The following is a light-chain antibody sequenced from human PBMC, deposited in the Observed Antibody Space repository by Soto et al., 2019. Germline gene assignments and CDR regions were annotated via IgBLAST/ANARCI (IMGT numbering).Light chain of an antibody. V-gene: IGKV3-20*01. CDR3: QQYSSSEWT. Sequence: EIVLTQSPGTLSLSPGERATLSCRASQSVSSSYLAWYQQKPGQAPRLLIYGASSRATGIPDRFSGSGSGTDFTLTISRLEPEDFAVYYCQQYSSSEWTFGQGTKVEIK. J-gene: IGKJ1*01. CDR2: GAS. CDR1: QSVSSSY.